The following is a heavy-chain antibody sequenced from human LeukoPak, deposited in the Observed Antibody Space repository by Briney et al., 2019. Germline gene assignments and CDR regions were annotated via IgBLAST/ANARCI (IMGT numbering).Heavy chain of an antibody. J-gene: IGHJ3*02. CDR2: INPSGGST. CDR1: GYTFTNYY. V-gene: IGHV1-46*01. CDR3: ARGFGGGDFLGAFDI. D-gene: IGHD2-21*02. Sequence: ASVKVSCKASGYTFTNYYVHCVRQAPGQGREWMGIINPSGGSTSYAEKVQGRLTMTRDTSTSTVYMELSSLRSEDTAVYYCARGFGGGDFLGAFDIWGQGTMVTVSS.